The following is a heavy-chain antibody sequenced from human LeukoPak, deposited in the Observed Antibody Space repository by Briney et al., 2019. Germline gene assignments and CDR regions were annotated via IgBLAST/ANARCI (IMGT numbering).Heavy chain of an antibody. CDR1: GFTFSSYA. D-gene: IGHD3-9*01. CDR2: ISGSGGST. V-gene: IGHV3-23*01. CDR3: AKSSTGYFSWFDP. J-gene: IGHJ5*02. Sequence: GGSLRLSCAASGFTFSSYAMSWVRQAPGKGLEWGSAISGSGGSTYYADSVKGRFTISRDNSKNPLYLQMNSLRAEDTAVYYCAKSSTGYFSWFDPWGQGTLVTVSS.